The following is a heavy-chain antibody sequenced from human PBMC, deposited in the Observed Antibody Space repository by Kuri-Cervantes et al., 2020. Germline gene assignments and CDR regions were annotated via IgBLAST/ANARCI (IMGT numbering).Heavy chain of an antibody. D-gene: IGHD3-10*01. J-gene: IGHJ5*02. CDR3: AKDKVVRGVIIYNWFDP. CDR1: DFTFSNFW. Sequence: SLKISCAVSDFTFSNFWMNWLRQAPGKGLEWVSGISWNSGSIGYADSVKGRFTISRDNAKNSLYLQMNSLRAEDTALYYCAKDKVVRGVIIYNWFDPWGQGTRGTVSS. V-gene: IGHV3-9*01. CDR2: ISWNSGSI.